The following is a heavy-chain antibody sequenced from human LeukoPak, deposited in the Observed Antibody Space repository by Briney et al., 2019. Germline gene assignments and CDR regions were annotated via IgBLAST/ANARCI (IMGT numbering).Heavy chain of an antibody. D-gene: IGHD6-13*01. V-gene: IGHV4-34*01. CDR1: GGSLSGYY. Sequence: PSETLSLTCAVYGGSLSGYYWSWIRQPPGKGLEWIGEINHSGSTNYNPSLKSRVTISVDTSKNQFSLKLTSVAAADTAVYYCARYRSSSWSIDYWGQGTLVTVSS. CDR2: INHSGST. J-gene: IGHJ4*02. CDR3: ARYRSSSWSIDY.